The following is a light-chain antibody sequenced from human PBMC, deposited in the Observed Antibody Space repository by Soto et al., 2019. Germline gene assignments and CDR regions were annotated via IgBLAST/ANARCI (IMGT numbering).Light chain of an antibody. CDR1: QSISSS. CDR3: QQSYTTPYT. V-gene: IGKV1-39*01. J-gene: IGKJ2*01. Sequence: DIQMTQSPSSLSTSVGDRVTITCRASQSISSSLNWYQQKSGKAPRLLIFATSRLVSGVPSRFSGSGSGTDFTLSISTLQPEDFATYVCQQSYTTPYTFGQGTKLEI. CDR2: ATS.